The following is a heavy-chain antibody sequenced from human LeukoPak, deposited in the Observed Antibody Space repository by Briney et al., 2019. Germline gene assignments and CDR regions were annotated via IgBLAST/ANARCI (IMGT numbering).Heavy chain of an antibody. Sequence: GGSLRLSCAASGFTFSSYWMHWVRQAPGKGLEWVASITGDGTRTYYTDSVKGRFTISRDNSKNTLYLQMNSLRADETAIYYCASRPRADMGPLDYWGQGTLVTVST. CDR1: GFTFSSYW. V-gene: IGHV3-23*01. CDR3: ASRPRADMGPLDY. J-gene: IGHJ4*02. CDR2: ITGDGTRT. D-gene: IGHD1-14*01.